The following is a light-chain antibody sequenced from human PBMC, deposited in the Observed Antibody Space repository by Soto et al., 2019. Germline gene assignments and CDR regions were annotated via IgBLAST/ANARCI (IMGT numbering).Light chain of an antibody. J-gene: IGKJ4*01. Sequence: DVQMTQAPSSLSAYVGDRVTITCRASQDISNYLAWYQQKPGKVPKLLIYAASILQSGVPSRFSGSGSGTDFTLTISSLQPEDVATYYCQKYNSAPRTFGGGTKVEIK. CDR3: QKYNSAPRT. V-gene: IGKV1-27*01. CDR2: AAS. CDR1: QDISNY.